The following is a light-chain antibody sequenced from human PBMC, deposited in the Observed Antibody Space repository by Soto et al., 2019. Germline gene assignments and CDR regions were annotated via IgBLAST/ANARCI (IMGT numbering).Light chain of an antibody. CDR3: QQYGSSPYT. CDR1: QSVSSSY. CDR2: GAS. J-gene: IGKJ2*01. V-gene: IGKV3-20*01. Sequence: EIVLTQSPCTLSFSPGERATLSCRASQSVSSSYLAWYQQKPGQAPRLLIYGASSRATGIPDRFSGSGSGTAFTLTISRLEPEDFAVYYCQQYGSSPYTFGQGTKLEIK.